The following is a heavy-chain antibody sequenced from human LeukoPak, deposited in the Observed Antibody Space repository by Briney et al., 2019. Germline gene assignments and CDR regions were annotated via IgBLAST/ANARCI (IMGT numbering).Heavy chain of an antibody. D-gene: IGHD3-16*02. CDR3: ASDPTTMITFGGVIAHDY. CDR2: ISSSSSYI. J-gene: IGHJ4*02. CDR1: GFTFSSYS. Sequence: GGSLRLSCAASGFTFSSYSMNRVRQAPGKGLEWVSSISSSSSYIYYADSVKGRFTISRDNAKNSLYLQMNSLRAEDTAVYYCASDPTTMITFGGVIAHDYWGQGTLVTVSS. V-gene: IGHV3-21*01.